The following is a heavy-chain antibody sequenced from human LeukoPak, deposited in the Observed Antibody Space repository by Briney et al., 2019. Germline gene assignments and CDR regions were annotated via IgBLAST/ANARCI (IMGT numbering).Heavy chain of an antibody. CDR3: ARTQGDYGDYFDY. V-gene: IGHV1-69*05. CDR1: GGTFSSYA. D-gene: IGHD4-17*01. J-gene: IGHJ4*02. CDR2: IIPIFGTA. Sequence: ASVKVSCKASGGTFSSYAISWVRQAPGQGLEWMGGIIPIFGTANYAQKFQGRVTMTRDTSTSTVYMELSSLRSEDTAVYYCARTQGDYGDYFDYWGQGTLVTVSP.